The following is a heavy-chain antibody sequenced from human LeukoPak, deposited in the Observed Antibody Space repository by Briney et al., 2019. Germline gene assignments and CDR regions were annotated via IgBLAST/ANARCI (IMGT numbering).Heavy chain of an antibody. J-gene: IGHJ4*02. Sequence: GGSLRLSCAASGFTFSSYAMSWVRQAPGKGLEWVSAISGSGGSTYYADSVKGRFTISRDNSKNTLYLQMNSLRAEDTAVYYCAKDRLLWFGELFCYFDYWGQETLVTVSS. D-gene: IGHD3-10*01. CDR1: GFTFSSYA. CDR2: ISGSGGST. CDR3: AKDRLLWFGELFCYFDY. V-gene: IGHV3-23*01.